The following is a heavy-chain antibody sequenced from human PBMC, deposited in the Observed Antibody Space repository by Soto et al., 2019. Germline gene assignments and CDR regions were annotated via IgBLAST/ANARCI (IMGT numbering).Heavy chain of an antibody. V-gene: IGHV3-23*01. D-gene: IGHD3-10*01. CDR1: GFTFSTYA. Sequence: ASVKVSCAASGFTFSTYAMSWVRQAPGKGLEWVSGIGASGAGTYYAESVKGRFTISRDNSKNTLHLQMNSLRAEDTAVYYCALRKTGSFFDYWGQGTLVTVSS. CDR2: IGASGAGT. J-gene: IGHJ4*02. CDR3: ALRKTGSFFDY.